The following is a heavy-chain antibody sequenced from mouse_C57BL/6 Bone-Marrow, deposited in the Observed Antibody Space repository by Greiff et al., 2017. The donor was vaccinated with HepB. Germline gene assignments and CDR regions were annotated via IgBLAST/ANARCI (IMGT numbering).Heavy chain of an antibody. J-gene: IGHJ3*01. Sequence: EVKLVESGGDLVKPGGSLKLSCAASGFTFSSYGMSWVRQTPDKRLEWVATISSGGSYTYYPDSVKGRFTISRDNAKNTLYLQMSSLKSEDTAMYYCARRVLYGYPFAYWGQGTLVTVSA. CDR2: ISSGGSYT. V-gene: IGHV5-6*02. D-gene: IGHD2-2*01. CDR1: GFTFSSYG. CDR3: ARRVLYGYPFAY.